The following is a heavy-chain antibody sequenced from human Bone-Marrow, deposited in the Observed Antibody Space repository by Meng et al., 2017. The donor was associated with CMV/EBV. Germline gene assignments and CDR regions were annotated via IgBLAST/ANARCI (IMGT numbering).Heavy chain of an antibody. Sequence: ASVKVSCKASGYTFTSYDINWVRQATGQGLEWMGWMNPNSGNTGYAQKFQGRVTITRNTSISTAYMELRSLRSEDTVVYYCATVEKGGRYFDWLLQTPREYGMDVWGQRTTVTVSS. CDR1: GYTFTSYD. J-gene: IGHJ6*02. D-gene: IGHD3-9*01. CDR2: MNPNSGNT. CDR3: ATVEKGGRYFDWLLQTPREYGMDV. V-gene: IGHV1-8*03.